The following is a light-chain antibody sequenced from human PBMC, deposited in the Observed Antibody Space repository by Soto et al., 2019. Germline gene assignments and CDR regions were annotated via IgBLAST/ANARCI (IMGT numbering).Light chain of an antibody. J-gene: IGLJ1*01. CDR2: DVS. V-gene: IGLV2-14*03. CDR3: SSYTTSNTRQIV. CDR1: SSDVGGYNY. Sequence: QSALTQPASVSGSPGQSITISCTGTSSDVGGYNYVSWYQHHPGKAPKLLIYDVSNRPSGVSNRFSGSKSDNTASLTISGLQLEDEADYYCSSYTTSNTRQIVLGTGTKLTVL.